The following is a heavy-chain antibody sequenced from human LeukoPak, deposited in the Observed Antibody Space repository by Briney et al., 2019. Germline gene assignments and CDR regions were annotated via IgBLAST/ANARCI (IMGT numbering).Heavy chain of an antibody. D-gene: IGHD4-17*01. Sequence: SGTLSLTCTVSGGSISSGDYYWSWIRQPPGKGLEWIGYIYYSGSTYYNPSLKSRVTISVDTSKNQFSLKLSSVTAAATAVYYCARDRPDGELDYWGQGTLITASS. CDR2: IYYSGST. V-gene: IGHV4-30-4*08. CDR1: GGSISSGDYY. CDR3: ARDRPDGELDY. J-gene: IGHJ4*02.